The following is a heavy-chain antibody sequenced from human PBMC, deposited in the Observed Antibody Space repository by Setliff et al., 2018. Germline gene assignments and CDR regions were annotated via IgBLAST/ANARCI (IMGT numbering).Heavy chain of an antibody. CDR2: INTNTGNP. V-gene: IGHV7-4-1*02. CDR1: GYTFTTYA. CDR3: ARASRFGTIKYRGDYYMDV. D-gene: IGHD3-10*01. Sequence: ASVKVSCKASGYTFTTYAISWIRQAPGQGLEWMGWINTNTGNPSYAQGFTGRFVFSLDTSVSTAYLQISSLKAEDTALYYCARASRFGTIKYRGDYYMDVWGKGTTVTV. J-gene: IGHJ6*03.